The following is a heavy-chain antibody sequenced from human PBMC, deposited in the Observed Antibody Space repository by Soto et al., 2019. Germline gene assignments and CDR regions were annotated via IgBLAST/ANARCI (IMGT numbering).Heavy chain of an antibody. J-gene: IGHJ4*02. CDR1: GFTFVGCA. CDR2: ISGSGGST. CDR3: AKDTTHDYVGVAFDY. V-gene: IGHV3-23*01. D-gene: IGHD4-17*01. Sequence: GGFLRLSCAAAGFTFVGCAMSWVRQAPGKGLEWVSAISGSGGSTYYADSVKGRFTISRDNSKNTLYLQMNSLRAEDTAVYYCAKDTTHDYVGVAFDYWGQGTLVTVSS.